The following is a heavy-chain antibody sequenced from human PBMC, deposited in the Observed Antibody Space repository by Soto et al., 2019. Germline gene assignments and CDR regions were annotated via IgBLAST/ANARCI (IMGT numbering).Heavy chain of an antibody. V-gene: IGHV3-15*07. CDR2: IKSKTDGGTT. CDR3: TKVLTLWTDYGMDV. CDR1: GFTFSNAW. Sequence: GGSLRLSCAAPGFTFSNAWMNWVRQAPGKGLEWVGRIKSKTDGGTTDYAAPVKGRFTISRDDSKNTLYLQMNSLKTEDTAVYYCTKVLTLWTDYGMDVWGKGTTVTVSS. D-gene: IGHD3-9*01. J-gene: IGHJ6*04.